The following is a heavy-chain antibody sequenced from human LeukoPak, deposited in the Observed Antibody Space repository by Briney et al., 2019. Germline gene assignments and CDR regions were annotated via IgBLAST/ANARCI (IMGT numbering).Heavy chain of an antibody. J-gene: IGHJ3*02. CDR2: ISWNSGSI. CDR3: ARGSRFGVVGRDAFDI. CDR1: GFTFDDYA. Sequence: GGSLRLSCAASGFTFDDYAMHWVRQAPGQGLEWVSGISWNSGSIGYADSVKGRFTISRDNAKNSLYLQMNSLRAEDTAVYYCARGSRFGVVGRDAFDIWGQGTMVTVSS. V-gene: IGHV3-9*01. D-gene: IGHD3-3*01.